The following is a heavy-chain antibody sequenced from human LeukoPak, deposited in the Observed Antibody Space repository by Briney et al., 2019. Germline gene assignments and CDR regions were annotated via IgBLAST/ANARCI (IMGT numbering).Heavy chain of an antibody. D-gene: IGHD2-15*01. CDR2: IYYGGST. V-gene: IGHV4-59*01. J-gene: IGHJ4*02. CDR3: ARETCSGGSCYLLDY. Sequence: SETLSLTCTVSGGSISSYYWSWIRQPPGKGLEWIGYIYYGGSTNYNPSLKSRVIISVDTSKNQFSLKLSSVTAADTAVYYCARETCSGGSCYLLDYWGQGTLVTVSS. CDR1: GGSISSYY.